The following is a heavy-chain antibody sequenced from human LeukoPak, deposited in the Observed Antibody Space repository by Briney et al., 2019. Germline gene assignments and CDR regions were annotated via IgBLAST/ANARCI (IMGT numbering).Heavy chain of an antibody. J-gene: IGHJ4*02. D-gene: IGHD1-1*01. CDR3: AREGWNDVADN. CDR2: VSAYNGNT. CDR1: GYTFTNYG. V-gene: IGHV1-18*01. Sequence: ASVKVSCKASGYTFTNYGISWVRQAPGQGLEWMGWVSAYNGNTNYAQKVQDRVAMTTDTSTTTAYMELRGLTLDDTAVYYCAREGWNDVADNWGQGTQVTVSS.